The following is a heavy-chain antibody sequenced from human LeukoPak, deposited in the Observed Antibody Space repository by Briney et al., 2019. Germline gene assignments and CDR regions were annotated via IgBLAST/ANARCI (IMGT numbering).Heavy chain of an antibody. Sequence: PGGSLRLSCAASGFTFRSYGMHWVRQAPGKGLEWVAVISYDGSNKYYADSVKGRFTISRDNSENTLYLQMNSLRAEDTAIYYCAKEGYYGSRSFPDSWGQGTLVTVSS. CDR2: ISYDGSNK. D-gene: IGHD3-10*01. CDR3: AKEGYYGSRSFPDS. CDR1: GFTFRSYG. J-gene: IGHJ4*02. V-gene: IGHV3-30*18.